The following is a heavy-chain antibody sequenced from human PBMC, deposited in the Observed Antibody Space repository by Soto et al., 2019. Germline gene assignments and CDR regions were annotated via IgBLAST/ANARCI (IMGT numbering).Heavy chain of an antibody. J-gene: IGHJ4*02. V-gene: IGHV1-69*13. CDR2: IIPIFGTA. CDR1: GGTFSSYA. Sequence: GASVKVSCKASGGTFSSYAISWVRQAPGQGLEWMGEIIPIFGTANYAQKFQGRVTITADESTSTAYMELSSLRSEDTAVYYCARELGRDVVVVAATPGSYYFDYWGQGTLVTVSS. CDR3: ARELGRDVVVVAATPGSYYFDY. D-gene: IGHD2-15*01.